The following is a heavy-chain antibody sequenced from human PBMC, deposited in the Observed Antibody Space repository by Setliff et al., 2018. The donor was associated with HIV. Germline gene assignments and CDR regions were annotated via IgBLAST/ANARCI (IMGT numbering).Heavy chain of an antibody. Sequence: ASVKVSCKASGGTFSSFAISWVRQAPGQELEWMGGIIPIFGTTKYPLKFQGRVTITADESTTTAYMEVSRLRSEDTAVYYCARKGGVNGYPTDHWGQGTQVTVS. CDR3: ARKGGVNGYPTDH. J-gene: IGHJ4*02. CDR1: GGTFSSFA. CDR2: IIPIFGTT. D-gene: IGHD5-18*01. V-gene: IGHV1-69*13.